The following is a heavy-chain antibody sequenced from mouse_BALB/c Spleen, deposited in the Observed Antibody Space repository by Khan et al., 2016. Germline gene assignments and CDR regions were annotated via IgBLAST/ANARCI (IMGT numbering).Heavy chain of an antibody. V-gene: IGHV4-1*02. CDR1: GFDFSRYW. CDR3: SGRGYGNSWYCDV. D-gene: IGHD2-10*02. J-gene: IGHJ1*01. CDR2: INPDSSTI. Sequence: EVTLLESGGGLVQPGGSLKLSCAASGFDFSRYWMSWVRQAPGKGLEWIGEINPDSSTINYTPSLKDKFIISRDNAKNTLYLQMRKVRSEDTALYYCSGRGYGNSWYCDVWGAGTTVTVSS.